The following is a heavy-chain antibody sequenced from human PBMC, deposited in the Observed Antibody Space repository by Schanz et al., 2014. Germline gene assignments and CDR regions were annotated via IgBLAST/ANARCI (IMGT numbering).Heavy chain of an antibody. J-gene: IGHJ6*02. V-gene: IGHV1-8*02. CDR1: GYTFTSYD. D-gene: IGHD3-10*01. CDR3: VRDAGWAFGDYHGMDV. CDR2: MNPNSGNT. Sequence: QVQLVQSGAEVKKPGASVRLSCEASGYTFTSYDINWVRQAPGQGLEWMGWMNPNSGNTGYAQKFQGRVTMTRHTSISTAYMELSSLISDDTAVYYCVRDAGWAFGDYHGMDVWGQGTTVTVSS.